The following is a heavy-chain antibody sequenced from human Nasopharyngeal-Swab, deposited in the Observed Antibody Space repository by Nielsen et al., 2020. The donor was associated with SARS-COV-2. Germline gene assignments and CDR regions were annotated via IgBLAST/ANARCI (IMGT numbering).Heavy chain of an antibody. CDR1: GGSFSGYY. V-gene: IGHV4-34*01. CDR3: VRHKLVGNNPDWFDP. J-gene: IGHJ5*02. Sequence: SETLSLTCAVYGGSFSGYYWSWIRQPPGKGLEWIGEINHSGSTNYNPSLKSRVTISVDTSKNQFSLDLSSVTAADTAVYYCVRHKLVGNNPDWFDPWGQGTLVTVSS. D-gene: IGHD1-26*01. CDR2: INHSGST.